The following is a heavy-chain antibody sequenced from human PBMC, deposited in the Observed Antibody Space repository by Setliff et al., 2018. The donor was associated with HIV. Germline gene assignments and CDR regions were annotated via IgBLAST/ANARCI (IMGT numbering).Heavy chain of an antibody. J-gene: IGHJ4*02. CDR3: AKDGIGDTSGFFDS. D-gene: IGHD3-22*01. V-gene: IGHV3-23*01. CDR2: VSGSGDST. CDR1: GFTFRGYA. Sequence: GVLRLSCAASGFTFRGYAMSWVRQAPGKGLEWVSAVSGSGDSTYYADSARGRFSASRDNSKNRLFLHMNSLRAEDTAVYYCAKDGIGDTSGFFDSWGQGTLVTVSS.